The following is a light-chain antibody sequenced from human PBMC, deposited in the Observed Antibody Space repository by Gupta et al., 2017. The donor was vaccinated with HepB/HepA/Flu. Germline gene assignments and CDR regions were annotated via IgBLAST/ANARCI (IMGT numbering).Light chain of an antibody. Sequence: QSALTQPPSASGSPGQSVPISCSGTSSDVGGYDFVSWDQQHPGKAPKLISYEVINRPPGVPDRFAGSKSGNTASLTVSGLQAEDEANYYGSSYAGNYNLVFGGGTKLTVL. CDR1: SSDVGGYDF. V-gene: IGLV2-8*01. CDR2: EVI. J-gene: IGLJ2*01. CDR3: SSYAGNYNLV.